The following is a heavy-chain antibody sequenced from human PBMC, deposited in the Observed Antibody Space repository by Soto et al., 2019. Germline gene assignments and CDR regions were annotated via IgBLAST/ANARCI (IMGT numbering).Heavy chain of an antibody. D-gene: IGHD6-13*01. V-gene: IGHV4-31*03. J-gene: IGHJ4*02. Sequence: ASETLSLTCPVSGGSISSGGYYWSWIRQHPGKGLEWIGYIYYSGSTYYNPSLQSRVTISVDTSKNQFSLKLSSVTAADTALDYCARKVAAAGNDYGGQLTLVTVPS. CDR2: IYYSGST. CDR1: GGSISSGGYY. CDR3: ARKVAAAGNDY.